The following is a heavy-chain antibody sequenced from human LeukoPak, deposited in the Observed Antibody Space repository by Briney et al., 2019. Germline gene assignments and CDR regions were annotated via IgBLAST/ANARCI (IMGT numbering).Heavy chain of an antibody. CDR1: GGSISSSSYY. CDR3: ARHDWTNYYDSSGSS. Sequence: SETLSLTCTVSGGSISSSSYYWGWIRQPPGKGLEWIGSIYYSGSTYYNPSLKSRVTISVDTSKNQFSLKLSSVTAADTAVYYCARHDWTNYYDSSGSSWGQGTLVTVSS. V-gene: IGHV4-39*01. D-gene: IGHD3-22*01. J-gene: IGHJ4*02. CDR2: IYYSGST.